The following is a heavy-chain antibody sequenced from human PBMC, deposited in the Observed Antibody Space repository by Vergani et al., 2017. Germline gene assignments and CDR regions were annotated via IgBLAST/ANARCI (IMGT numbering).Heavy chain of an antibody. CDR1: GYSFTSYW. Sequence: VQLVQSGAEVKKPGESLKISCKGSGYSFTSYWISWVRQMPGKGLEWMGGIIPIFGTANYAQKFQGRVTITADKSTSTAYMELSSLRSEDTAVYYCAREVSDFWSGYYEAGSYYYYMDVWGKGTTVTVSS. CDR3: AREVSDFWSGYYEAGSYYYYMDV. D-gene: IGHD3-3*01. CDR2: IIPIFGTA. J-gene: IGHJ6*03. V-gene: IGHV1-69*06.